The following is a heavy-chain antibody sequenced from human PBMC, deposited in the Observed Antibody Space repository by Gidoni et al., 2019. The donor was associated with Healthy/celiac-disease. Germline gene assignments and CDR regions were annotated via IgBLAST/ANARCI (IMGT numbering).Heavy chain of an antibody. D-gene: IGHD2-15*01. V-gene: IGHV3-23*01. J-gene: IGHJ4*02. CDR2: ISGSGGST. CDR1: GFPFSRYA. CDR3: AKKYCSGGSCYSHPFDY. Sequence: ELQLLESGGGLVQPGGSLRLSSAASGFPFSRYAMSWVRQAPGKGLEWGSAISGSGGSTYYADAVKGRCTISRDNSKNTLYLQMNSLRAEDTAVYYCAKKYCSGGSCYSHPFDYWGQGTLVTVSS.